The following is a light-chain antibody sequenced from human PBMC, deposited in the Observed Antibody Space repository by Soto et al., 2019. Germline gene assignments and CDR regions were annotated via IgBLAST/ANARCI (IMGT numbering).Light chain of an antibody. J-gene: IGKJ1*01. Sequence: DIQMTQSPSTLSASVGDRVTITCRASQSITSWLAWYQQKPGKAPKLLIYDASTLESGVPSRFSASGSGTEFTLTISSLQPDDFATYYCQHYGSYSPWTFGQGTKVEIK. CDR2: DAS. CDR1: QSITSW. V-gene: IGKV1-5*01. CDR3: QHYGSYSPWT.